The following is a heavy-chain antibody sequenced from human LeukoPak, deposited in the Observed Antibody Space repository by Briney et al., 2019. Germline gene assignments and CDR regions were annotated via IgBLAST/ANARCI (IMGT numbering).Heavy chain of an antibody. D-gene: IGHD2-21*02. CDR2: IRSKAYGGTT. Sequence: PGGSLRLSCTASGFTFGDYAMSWFRQAPGKGLEWVGFIRSKAYGGTTEYAASVKGRFTISRDDSKSIAYLQMNSLKTEDTAVHYCTRFTVVVTATYFDYWGQGTLVTVSS. J-gene: IGHJ4*02. CDR1: GFTFGDYA. CDR3: TRFTVVVTATYFDY. V-gene: IGHV3-49*03.